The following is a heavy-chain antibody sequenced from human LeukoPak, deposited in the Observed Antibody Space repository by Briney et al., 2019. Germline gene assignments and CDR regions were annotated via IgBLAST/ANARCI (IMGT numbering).Heavy chain of an antibody. CDR2: VSSSGNT. Sequence: SETLSLTCTVSGGSISSYYWSWIRQTAGKGLEWIGRVSSSGNTNYSPSLKSRVTMSVDTSKNQFSLKLSSVTAADTAVYYCARGISGATGFDYWGQGTLVTVSS. CDR1: GGSISSYY. D-gene: IGHD2-15*01. CDR3: ARGISGATGFDY. J-gene: IGHJ4*02. V-gene: IGHV4-4*07.